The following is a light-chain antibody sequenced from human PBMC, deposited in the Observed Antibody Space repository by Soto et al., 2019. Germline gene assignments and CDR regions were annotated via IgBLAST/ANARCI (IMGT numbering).Light chain of an antibody. CDR2: GAS. CDR3: QHYGSSPIT. J-gene: IGKJ5*01. V-gene: IGKV3-20*01. Sequence: EIVITQSPATLSVSPGESATLSCRASQSVSSSYLAWYQQNPGQDPRLLIYGASSRATGIQDRFSGSGSGTDFTLTIRRMETEELAVYDCQHYGSSPITVGQGTRREI. CDR1: QSVSSSY.